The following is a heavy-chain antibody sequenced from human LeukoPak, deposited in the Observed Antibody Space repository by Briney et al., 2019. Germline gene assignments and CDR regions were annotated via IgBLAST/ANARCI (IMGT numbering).Heavy chain of an antibody. Sequence: PSETLSLTCTVSGGSISSYYWSWIRQPPGKGLEWIGEINHSGSTNYNPSLKSRVTISVDTSKNQFSLKLGSVTAADTAVYYCARGRYSGYDRGWFDPWGQGTLVTVSS. CDR3: ARGRYSGYDRGWFDP. J-gene: IGHJ5*02. V-gene: IGHV4-34*01. CDR2: INHSGST. CDR1: GGSISSYY. D-gene: IGHD5-12*01.